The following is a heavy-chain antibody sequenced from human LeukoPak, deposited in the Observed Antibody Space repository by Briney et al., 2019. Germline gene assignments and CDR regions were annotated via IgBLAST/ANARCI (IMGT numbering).Heavy chain of an antibody. Sequence: GGSLRLSCAASGFTFSSYGMHWVRQAPGKGLEWVSFIRYDGSNKYYADSVKGRFTVSRDNSKNTLYLQMNRLRAEDTAVYYCARDGPSGVAHEFDYWGQGSLVTVSS. D-gene: IGHD2-15*01. V-gene: IGHV3-30*02. J-gene: IGHJ4*02. CDR1: GFTFSSYG. CDR2: IRYDGSNK. CDR3: ARDGPSGVAHEFDY.